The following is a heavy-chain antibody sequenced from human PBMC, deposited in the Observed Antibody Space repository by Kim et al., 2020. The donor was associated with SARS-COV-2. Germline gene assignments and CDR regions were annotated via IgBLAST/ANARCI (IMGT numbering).Heavy chain of an antibody. J-gene: IGHJ4*02. V-gene: IGHV3-23*01. CDR3: ASGTVAGSITSTGLGY. D-gene: IGHD6-19*01. Sequence: GGSLRLSCAASGFNFNNYGMNWVRQAPGKGLEWVSAVTGAGDKTFYADSVKGRFAISRDNSKNMLYLQMNSLTAEDTALYYCASGTVAGSITSTGLGYWGQGPLVTVSS. CDR1: GFNFNNYG. CDR2: VTGAGDKT.